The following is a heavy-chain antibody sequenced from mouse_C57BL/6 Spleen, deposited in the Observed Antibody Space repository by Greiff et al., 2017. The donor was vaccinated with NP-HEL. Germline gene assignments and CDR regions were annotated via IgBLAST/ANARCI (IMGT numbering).Heavy chain of an antibody. CDR2: IDPETGGT. Sequence: VQLQESGAELVRPGASVTLSCKASGYTFTDYEMHWVKQTPVHGLEWIGAIDPETGGTAYNQKFKGKAILTADKSSSTAYMELRSLTSEDSAVYYCLNYYGSSYWYFDVWGTGTTVTVSS. D-gene: IGHD1-1*01. J-gene: IGHJ1*03. CDR3: LNYYGSSYWYFDV. V-gene: IGHV1-15*01. CDR1: GYTFTDYE.